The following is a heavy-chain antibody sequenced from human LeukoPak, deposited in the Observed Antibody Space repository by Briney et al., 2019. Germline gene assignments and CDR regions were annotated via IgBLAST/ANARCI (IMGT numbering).Heavy chain of an antibody. CDR3: ARVSSPYIWYSSSWYYFDY. D-gene: IGHD6-13*01. V-gene: IGHV3-23*01. Sequence: PGGSLRLSCAASGFTFSSYAMSWVRQAPGKGLEWVSAISGSGGSTYYADSVKGRFTISRDNSKNTLYLQMNSLRAEDTAVYYCARVSSPYIWYSSSWYYFDYWGQGTLVTVSS. CDR1: GFTFSSYA. J-gene: IGHJ4*02. CDR2: ISGSGGST.